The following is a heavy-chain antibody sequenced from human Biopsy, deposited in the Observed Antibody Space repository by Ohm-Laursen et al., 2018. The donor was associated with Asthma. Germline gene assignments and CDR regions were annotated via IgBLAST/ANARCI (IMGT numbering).Heavy chain of an antibody. V-gene: IGHV1-18*01. Sequence: ASVKVSCKASGYTFSSFGISWVRQAPGQGLDWMGWISVYNGDTDYAQKLQGRVTMTTDTSTSTAYMELRSLRSDDTAVYYCARHRGYCTGGSCYPDFDYWGQGTLVAVSS. CDR1: GYTFSSFG. J-gene: IGHJ4*02. CDR2: ISVYNGDT. CDR3: ARHRGYCTGGSCYPDFDY. D-gene: IGHD2-15*01.